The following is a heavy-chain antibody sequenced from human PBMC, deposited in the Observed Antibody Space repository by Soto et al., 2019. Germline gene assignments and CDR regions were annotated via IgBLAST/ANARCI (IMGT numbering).Heavy chain of an antibody. CDR1: GGSISSGGYS. D-gene: IGHD3-22*01. CDR3: ARINFDYYDSSGYSRWFDP. J-gene: IGHJ5*02. V-gene: IGHV4-30-2*01. CDR2: IYHSGST. Sequence: QLQLQESGSGLVKPSQTLSLTCAVSGGSISSGGYSWSWIRQPPGKGLEWIGYIYHSGSTYYNPCLKSRVTILLDRSKNQFSLKLSSVTAADTAVYYCARINFDYYDSSGYSRWFDPWGQGTLVTVSS.